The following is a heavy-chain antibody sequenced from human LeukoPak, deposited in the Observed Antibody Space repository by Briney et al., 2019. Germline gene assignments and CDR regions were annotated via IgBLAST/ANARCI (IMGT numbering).Heavy chain of an antibody. J-gene: IGHJ4*02. D-gene: IGHD6-13*01. Sequence: GRSLRLSCAASGFTFSSYAMHWVRQAPGKGLEWVAVISYDGSNKYYADSVKGRFTISRDNSKNTLYLQMNSLGAEDTAVYYCARGRGGSSWYLIDYWGQGTLVTVSP. CDR1: GFTFSSYA. V-gene: IGHV3-30-3*01. CDR3: ARGRGGSSWYLIDY. CDR2: ISYDGSNK.